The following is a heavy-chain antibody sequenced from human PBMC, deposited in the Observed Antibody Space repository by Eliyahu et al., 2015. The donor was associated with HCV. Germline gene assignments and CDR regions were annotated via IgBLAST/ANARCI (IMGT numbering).Heavy chain of an antibody. J-gene: IGHJ4*02. Sequence: EVQLVESGGGLVQPGRSLRLSCRTSGFKLGXXGMIWFRQAPGKGLEWVSFIRSKMYGGTTEHAASVKGRFSTSKDDSNGVAYLQMNTLKIEDTAVYYCARVGSCSDYSYYGDYWGQGTLVTVSS. V-gene: IGHV3-49*03. D-gene: IGHD1-26*01. CDR1: GFKLGXXG. CDR3: ARVGSCSDYSYYGDY. CDR2: IRSKMYGGTT.